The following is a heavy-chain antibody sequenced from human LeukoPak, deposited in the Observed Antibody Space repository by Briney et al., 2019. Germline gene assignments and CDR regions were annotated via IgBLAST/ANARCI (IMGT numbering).Heavy chain of an antibody. D-gene: IGHD6-13*01. CDR1: GFIISSYS. CDR2: IRNSGGTI. V-gene: IGHV3-48*04. J-gene: IGHJ4*02. Sequence: PGGSLRLSCAASGFIISSYSMNWVRQAPGKGLEWVSYIRNSGGTIYYADSVKGRFTISRDNARNSLYLQMNSLRAEDTAVYYCARDYGTVGLSSYSSSWYPLNYWGQGTLVTVSS. CDR3: ARDYGTVGLSSYSSSWYPLNY.